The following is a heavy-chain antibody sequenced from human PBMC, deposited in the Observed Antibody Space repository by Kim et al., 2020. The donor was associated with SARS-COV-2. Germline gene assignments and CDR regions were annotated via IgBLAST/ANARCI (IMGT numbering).Heavy chain of an antibody. CDR3: ARGRGYCTNGVCSRGEQQLVGGDY. CDR2: INHSGST. V-gene: IGHV4-34*01. J-gene: IGHJ4*02. Sequence: SETLSLTCAVYGGSFSGYYWSWIRQPPGKGLEWIGEINHSGSTNYNPSLKSRVTISVDTSKNQFSLKLSSVTAADTAVYYCARGRGYCTNGVCSRGEQQLVGGDYWGQGTLVTVSS. CDR1: GGSFSGYY. D-gene: IGHD2-8*01.